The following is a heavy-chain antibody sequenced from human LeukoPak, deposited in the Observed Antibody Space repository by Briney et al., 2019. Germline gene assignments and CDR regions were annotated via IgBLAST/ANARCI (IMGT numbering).Heavy chain of an antibody. J-gene: IGHJ6*02. CDR3: ARWLRGIADEDGVDV. Sequence: GGSLRLSCAASEFSFSTSWMAWVRQAPGKGLEWVGNIKEDGTTINYVVSVKGRFTISRDNAKNSLYLQMNSLRAEDTAVYYCARWLRGIADEDGVDVWGQGTTVTVSS. CDR1: EFSFSTSW. D-gene: IGHD6-13*01. CDR2: IKEDGTTI. V-gene: IGHV3-7*03.